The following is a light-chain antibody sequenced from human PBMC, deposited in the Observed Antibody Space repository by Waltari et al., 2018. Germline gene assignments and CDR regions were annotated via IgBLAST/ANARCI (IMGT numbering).Light chain of an antibody. CDR1: SSDVGGYNY. CDR2: DVS. J-gene: IGLJ2*01. Sequence: HSALTQPASVSGSPGQSITIPCSGSSSDVGGYNYVSWYLQYPGQDPKLIIYDVSQRPSEISDRFSGSKSGSTASLTISGLQAEDEADYYCSSYTSSNTVVFGGGTKVTVL. CDR3: SSYTSSNTVV. V-gene: IGLV2-14*03.